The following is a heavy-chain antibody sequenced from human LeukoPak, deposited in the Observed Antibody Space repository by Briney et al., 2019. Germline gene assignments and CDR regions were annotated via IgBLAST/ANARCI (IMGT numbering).Heavy chain of an antibody. CDR1: GGSFSGYY. Sequence: PSGTLSLTCAVYGGSFSGYYWSWVRQPPGKGLEWIGEINHSGSTNYNPSLKSRVTISVDTSQNQFSLKLSSVTAADTAVYYCAIFPVGIAAAGTLYWGQGTLVTVSS. CDR3: AIFPVGIAAAGTLY. CDR2: INHSGST. V-gene: IGHV4-34*01. D-gene: IGHD6-13*01. J-gene: IGHJ4*02.